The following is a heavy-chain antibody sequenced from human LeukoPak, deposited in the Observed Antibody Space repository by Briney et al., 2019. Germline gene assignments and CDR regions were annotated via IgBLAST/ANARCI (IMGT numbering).Heavy chain of an antibody. CDR2: IYRGGTT. Sequence: SETLSLTCTVSGGSISSSSYYWGWIRQPPGKGLEWIGSIYRGGTTHYNPSLKSRVTLSVDTSKNQFSLKLNSVAAADTAVYYRARHGPYCSSTSCYFIVWGQGTLVTVSS. J-gene: IGHJ4*02. D-gene: IGHD2-2*01. CDR1: GGSISSSSYY. V-gene: IGHV4-39*01. CDR3: ARHGPYCSSTSCYFIV.